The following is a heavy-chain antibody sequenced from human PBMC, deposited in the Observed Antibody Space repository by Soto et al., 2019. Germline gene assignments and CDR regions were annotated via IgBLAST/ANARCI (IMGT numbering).Heavy chain of an antibody. Sequence: ASVKVSCKASGYTFTGYYMHWVRQAPGQGLEWMGWINPNSGGTNYAQKFQGWVTMTRDTSISTAHMELSRLRSDDTAVYYCARDSAGYDILTGYPYYYYGMDVWGQGTTVTVSS. CDR2: INPNSGGT. CDR3: ARDSAGYDILTGYPYYYYGMDV. D-gene: IGHD3-9*01. CDR1: GYTFTGYY. V-gene: IGHV1-2*04. J-gene: IGHJ6*02.